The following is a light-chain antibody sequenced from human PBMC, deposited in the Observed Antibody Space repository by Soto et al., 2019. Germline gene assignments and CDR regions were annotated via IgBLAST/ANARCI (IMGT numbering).Light chain of an antibody. V-gene: IGKV1-17*03. J-gene: IGKJ4*01. CDR2: GAS. CDR1: QGLRNS. Sequence: IQLTPSPSALSASVGDSVPITCRARQGLRNSLAWFQQNPGEVPKRLIYGASSLQSGVPSRFSGSGSSTEFTLTISSLQPEDFATYYCLQHNSYPLTFGGGTKVEIK. CDR3: LQHNSYPLT.